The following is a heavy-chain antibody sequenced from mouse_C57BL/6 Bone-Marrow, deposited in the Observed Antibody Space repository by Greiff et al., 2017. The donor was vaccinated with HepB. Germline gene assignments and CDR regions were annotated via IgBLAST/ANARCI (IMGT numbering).Heavy chain of an antibody. CDR3: ARSDYYGSNYFDY. J-gene: IGHJ2*01. CDR2: IYPGSGNT. Sequence: LQESGAELVRPGASVKLSCKASGYTFTDYYINWVKQRPGQGLEWIARIYPGSGNTYYNEKFKGKATLTAEKSSSTAYMQLSSLTSEDSAVYFCARSDYYGSNYFDYWGQGTTLTVSS. CDR1: GYTFTDYY. V-gene: IGHV1-76*01. D-gene: IGHD1-1*01.